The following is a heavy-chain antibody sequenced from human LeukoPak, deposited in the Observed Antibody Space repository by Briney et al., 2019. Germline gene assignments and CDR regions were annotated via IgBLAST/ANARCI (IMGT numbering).Heavy chain of an antibody. D-gene: IGHD6-19*01. V-gene: IGHV4-59*11. Sequence: SETLSLTCTVSGCTISSHYWSWIRQPPGKGLEWIGYIYYSGSTNYNPSLKGRVAISGDTSKNQFSLKLSSVTAADTVMYYCARVSNSAWYFLDYWGQGTLVTVSS. J-gene: IGHJ4*02. CDR1: GCTISSHY. CDR2: IYYSGST. CDR3: ARVSNSAWYFLDY.